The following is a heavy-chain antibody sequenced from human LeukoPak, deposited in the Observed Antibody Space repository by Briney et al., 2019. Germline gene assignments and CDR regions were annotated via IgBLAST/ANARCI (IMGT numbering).Heavy chain of an antibody. J-gene: IGHJ3*02. CDR1: SGSISSYY. Sequence: SETLSLTCTVSSGSISSYYWSWIRQPAGKGLEWIGHIYTSGSTNSNYNPSLKSRVTMSVDTSKNQFSLKLNSVTAADTAVYYCARGRVYYDSTGYLIWGQGTMVTVSS. V-gene: IGHV4-4*07. D-gene: IGHD3-22*01. CDR3: ARGRVYYDSTGYLI. CDR2: IYTSGSTNS.